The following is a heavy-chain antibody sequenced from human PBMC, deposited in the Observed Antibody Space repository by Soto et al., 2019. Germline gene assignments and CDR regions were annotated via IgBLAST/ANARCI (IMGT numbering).Heavy chain of an antibody. CDR2: IIPFFGTP. V-gene: IGHV1-69*01. CDR1: GGTFTNDA. J-gene: IGHJ4*02. D-gene: IGHD2-21*02. CDR3: AREVVTETTLGYFDF. Sequence: QVHLVQSGAEVKKSGSSVRVSCTASGGTFTNDAISWVRQAPGQGLEWLGRIIPFFGTPDYSQSFQGRLTITADESTGTAYMDLRSLRSDDTAVYYRAREVVTETTLGYFDFWGQGTLVTVSS.